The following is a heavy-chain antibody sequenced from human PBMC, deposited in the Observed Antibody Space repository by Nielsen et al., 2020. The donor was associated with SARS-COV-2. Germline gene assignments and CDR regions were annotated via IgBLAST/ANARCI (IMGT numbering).Heavy chain of an antibody. CDR3: AKVPRWGGLDY. D-gene: IGHD5-24*01. CDR2: ISYDGSNK. Sequence: WIRQPPGKGLEWVAVISYDGSNKYYADSVKGRFTISRDNSKNTLYLQMNSLRAEDTAVYYCAKVPRWGGLDYWGQGTLVTVSS. V-gene: IGHV3-30*18. J-gene: IGHJ4*02.